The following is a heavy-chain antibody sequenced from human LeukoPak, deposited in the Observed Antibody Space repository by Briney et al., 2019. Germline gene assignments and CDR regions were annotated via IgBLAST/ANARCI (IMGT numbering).Heavy chain of an antibody. J-gene: IGHJ1*01. CDR3: AREGGPCSGGSCYPGYFQN. V-gene: IGHV3-30*04. D-gene: IGHD2-15*01. Sequence: GSLRLSCAASGFTFSSYAMHWVRPAPGKGLDWVAVISYDGSNKYYANPVKGPFTIARDNSKNTLYLPMSSLRAEGTAVYSCAREGGPCSGGSCYPGYFQNCGQGTLVTVSS. CDR2: ISYDGSNK. CDR1: GFTFSSYA.